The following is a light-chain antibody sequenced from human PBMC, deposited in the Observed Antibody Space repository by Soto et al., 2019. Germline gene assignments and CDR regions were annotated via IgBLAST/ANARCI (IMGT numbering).Light chain of an antibody. Sequence: EIVLTQSPGTLSLSPGERATLSCRASQSVSSSYLAWYQQKPGQAPRLLIYGASSRATGIPDRFSGSGSGTDFTLTISRLEPVDFPVYYCQQYRRSHLYPCGQGTKLEL. CDR2: GAS. CDR1: QSVSSSY. V-gene: IGKV3-20*01. CDR3: QQYRRSHLYP. J-gene: IGKJ2*01.